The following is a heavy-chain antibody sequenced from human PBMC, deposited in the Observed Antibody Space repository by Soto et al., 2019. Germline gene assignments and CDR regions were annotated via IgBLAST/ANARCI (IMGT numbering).Heavy chain of an antibody. J-gene: IGHJ5*02. CDR2: TIPIFGTA. D-gene: IGHD5-12*01. V-gene: IGHV1-69*12. CDR1: GGTFSSYA. CDR3: AREFSEVATYNWFAP. Sequence: QVQLVQSGAEVKKPGSSVKVSCKASGGTFSSYAISWVRQAPEQGLEWMGGTIPIFGTANYAQKFQGRVTITADDSTSTAYMELSSLRSEDTAVYYCAREFSEVATYNWFAPWGQGTLVIVSS.